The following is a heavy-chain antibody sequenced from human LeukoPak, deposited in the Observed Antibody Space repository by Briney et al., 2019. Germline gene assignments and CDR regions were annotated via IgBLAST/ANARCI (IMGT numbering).Heavy chain of an antibody. J-gene: IGHJ4*02. CDR3: ARDRFAAYDFWSGYSDY. Sequence: SETLSLTCTVSGASVSSSSYYWGWIRQPPGKGLEWIGSIFYTGSTYYNPSLKSRVTISVDTSKNHFSLKLSSVTASDTAVYYCARDRFAAYDFWSGYSDYWGQGTLVTVSS. D-gene: IGHD3-3*01. V-gene: IGHV4-39*02. CDR2: IFYTGST. CDR1: GASVSSSSYY.